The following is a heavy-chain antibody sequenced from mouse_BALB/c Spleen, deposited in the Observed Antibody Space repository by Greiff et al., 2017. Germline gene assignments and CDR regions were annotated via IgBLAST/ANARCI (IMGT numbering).Heavy chain of an antibody. CDR1: GFTFSSYG. V-gene: IGHV5-6*01. Sequence: DVQLVESGGDLVKPGGSLKLSCAASGFTFSSYGMSWVRQTPDKRLEWVATISSGGSYTYYPDSVKGRFTISRDNAKNTLYLQMSSLKSEDTAMYYCARDMDDYDGGDAMDYWGQGTSVTVSS. J-gene: IGHJ4*01. CDR3: ARDMDDYDGGDAMDY. CDR2: ISSGGSYT. D-gene: IGHD2-4*01.